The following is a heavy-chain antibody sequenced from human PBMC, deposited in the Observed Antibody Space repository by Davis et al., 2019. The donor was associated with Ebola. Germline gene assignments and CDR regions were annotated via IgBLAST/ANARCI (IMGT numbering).Heavy chain of an antibody. J-gene: IGHJ6*02. V-gene: IGHV3-30*03. CDR1: GFTFSSYG. Sequence: GGSLRLSCAASGFTFSSYGMHWVRQAPGKGLEWVVVISYDGSNKYYADSVKGRFTISRDNSKNTLYLQMNSLRAEDTAVYYCARELRFLEWDGMDVWGQGTTVTVSS. D-gene: IGHD3-3*01. CDR2: ISYDGSNK. CDR3: ARELRFLEWDGMDV.